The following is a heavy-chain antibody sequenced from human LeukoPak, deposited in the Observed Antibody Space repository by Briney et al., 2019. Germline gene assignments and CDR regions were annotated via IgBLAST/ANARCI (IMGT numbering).Heavy chain of an antibody. CDR3: ARAMAVAGTAFDY. V-gene: IGHV3-30-3*01. J-gene: IGHJ4*02. CDR1: GFTFSSYA. D-gene: IGHD6-19*01. Sequence: GGSLRLSCAASGFTFSSYAMHWVRQAPGKGLEWVAVISYDGSNKYYADSVKGRFTISRDNSKNTLYLQMNSLIAEDTAVYYCARAMAVAGTAFDYWGQGTLVTVSS. CDR2: ISYDGSNK.